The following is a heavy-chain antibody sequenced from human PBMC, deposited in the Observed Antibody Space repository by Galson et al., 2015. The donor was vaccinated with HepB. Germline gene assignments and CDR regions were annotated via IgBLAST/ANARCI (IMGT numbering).Heavy chain of an antibody. V-gene: IGHV1-18*04. CDR2: ISAYNGNT. J-gene: IGHJ3*02. CDR3: ARDLAWELRGAFDI. D-gene: IGHD1-26*01. Sequence: SVKVSCKASGYTFTSYGISWVRQAPGQGLEWMGWISAYNGNTNYAQKLQGRVTMTTDTSTSTAYMELRSLRSDDTAVYYCARDLAWELRGAFDIWGQGTMVTVPS. CDR1: GYTFTSYG.